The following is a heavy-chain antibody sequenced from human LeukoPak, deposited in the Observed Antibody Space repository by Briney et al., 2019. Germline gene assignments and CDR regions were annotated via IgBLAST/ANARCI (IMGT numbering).Heavy chain of an antibody. J-gene: IGHJ4*02. CDR2: IYYSGST. V-gene: IGHV4-30-4*01. CDR1: GGSISSGDYY. Sequence: SETLSLTCTVSGGSISSGDYYWSWIRQPPGKGLEWIGYIYYSGSTYYNPSLKSRVTISVDTSKNQFSLKLSSVTAADTAVYYCARDRVDYGDFHFDYWGQGTLVTVSS. D-gene: IGHD4-17*01. CDR3: ARDRVDYGDFHFDY.